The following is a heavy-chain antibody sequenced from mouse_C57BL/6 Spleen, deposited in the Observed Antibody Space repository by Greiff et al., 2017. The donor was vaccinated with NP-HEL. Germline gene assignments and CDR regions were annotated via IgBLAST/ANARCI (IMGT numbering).Heavy chain of an antibody. CDR2: IHPNSGST. CDR1: GYTFTSYW. J-gene: IGHJ4*01. V-gene: IGHV1-64*01. CDR3: ARGVYYDYSLYAMDY. Sequence: VQLVESGAELVKPGASVKLSCKASGYTFTSYWMHWVKQRPGQGLEWIGMIHPNSGSTNYNEKFKSKATLTVDKSSSTADMQLSSLTSEDSAVYYSARGVYYDYSLYAMDYWGQGTSVTVSS. D-gene: IGHD2-4*01.